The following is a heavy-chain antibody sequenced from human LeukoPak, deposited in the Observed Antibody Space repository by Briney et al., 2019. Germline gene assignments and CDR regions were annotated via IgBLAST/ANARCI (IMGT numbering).Heavy chain of an antibody. J-gene: IGHJ6*03. D-gene: IGHD5-18*01. CDR3: ARSGGYSYGYEYYYYYYMDV. Sequence: GGSLRLSCTASGFIFSTSWMTWVRQAPGKGLEWVSYISSSGSTIYYADSVKGRFTISRDNAKNSLYLQMNSLRAEDTAVYYCARSGGYSYGYEYYYYYYMDVWGKGTTVTISS. CDR2: ISSSGSTI. V-gene: IGHV3-48*04. CDR1: GFIFSTSW.